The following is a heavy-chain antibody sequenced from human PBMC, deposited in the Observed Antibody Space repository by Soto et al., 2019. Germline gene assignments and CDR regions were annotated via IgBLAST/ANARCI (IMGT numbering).Heavy chain of an antibody. Sequence: PVGSLRLSCAAAGFTFSSYAMSWVRQAPGKGLEWVSWVSAIGGGGERTLYADSVKGRFTISRDMSKTTLYLQMNSLRADDTAVYYCVKAFYTSNWREVFDHWGQGTLVTVSS. CDR3: VKAFYTSNWREVFDH. V-gene: IGHV3-23*01. J-gene: IGHJ4*02. CDR1: GFTFSSYA. CDR2: IGGGGERT. D-gene: IGHD4-4*01.